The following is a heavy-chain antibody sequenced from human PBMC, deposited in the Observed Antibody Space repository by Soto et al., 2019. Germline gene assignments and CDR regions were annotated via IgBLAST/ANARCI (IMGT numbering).Heavy chain of an antibody. J-gene: IGHJ5*02. D-gene: IGHD3-10*01. V-gene: IGHV5-51*01. CDR3: ARTRPRGSGSRNWFDP. CDR1: GYSFTSYW. CDR2: IYPGDSDT. Sequence: PGESLKISCKGSGYSFTSYWIGWVRQMPGKGLEWMGIIYPGDSDTRYSPSFQGQVTILADKSISTAYLQWSSLKASDTAMYYCARTRPRGSGSRNWFDPWGQGTLVTVSS.